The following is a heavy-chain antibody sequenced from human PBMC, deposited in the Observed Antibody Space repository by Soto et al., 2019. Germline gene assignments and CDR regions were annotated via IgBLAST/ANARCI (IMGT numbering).Heavy chain of an antibody. CDR1: GYTFTSHG. Sequence: ASVKVSCKASGYTFTSHGISWVRQAPRQGPEWMGWISTYNGNTNCAQKFQDRVTMTADTSTSTAYMELRSLRSDDTAVYYCARESRTGTTFYYYMDVWGKGTTVTVSS. CDR3: ARESRTGTTFYYYMDV. D-gene: IGHD1-7*01. V-gene: IGHV1-18*01. J-gene: IGHJ6*03. CDR2: ISTYNGNT.